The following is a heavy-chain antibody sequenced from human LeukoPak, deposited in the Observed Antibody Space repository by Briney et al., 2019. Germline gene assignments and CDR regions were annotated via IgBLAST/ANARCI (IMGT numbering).Heavy chain of an antibody. CDR2: IYTSGST. V-gene: IGHV4-61*10. Sequence: SETLSLTCTVSGGSVSSGSYYWSWIRQPAGKGLEWIGRIYTSGSTNYNPSLKSRVTISVDTSKNQFSLKLSSVTAADTAVYYCARGYPYGSYVDYWGQGTLVTVSS. CDR1: GGSVSSGSYY. J-gene: IGHJ4*02. CDR3: ARGYPYGSYVDY. D-gene: IGHD1-26*01.